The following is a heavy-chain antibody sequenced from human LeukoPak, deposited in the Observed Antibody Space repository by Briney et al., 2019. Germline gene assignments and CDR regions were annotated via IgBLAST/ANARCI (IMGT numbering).Heavy chain of an antibody. CDR2: IYTSGTT. Sequence: SETLSLTCTVSGGSVSFSYWSWVRQSAGKGLGWIGRIYTSGTTSFNPSLKSRVTMSLDSSNNQLSPTLSSVTAADTAAYYCARESDGGSWYSGGFGRSVRHYYHFMDVWGTGTTVIVSS. J-gene: IGHJ6*03. V-gene: IGHV4-4*07. D-gene: IGHD6-13*01. CDR3: ARESDGGSWYSGGFGRSVRHYYHFMDV. CDR1: GGSVSFSY.